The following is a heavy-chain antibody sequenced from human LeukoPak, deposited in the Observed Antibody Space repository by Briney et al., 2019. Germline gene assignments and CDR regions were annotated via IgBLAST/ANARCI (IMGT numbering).Heavy chain of an antibody. V-gene: IGHV3-33*01. CDR3: SREYFDWSRNYYYGMDV. CDR1: GFTFNNYG. D-gene: IGHD3-9*01. J-gene: IGHJ6*02. CDR2: IWYDGSNK. Sequence: GGSLRLSCAASGFTFNNYGMHWVRQAPGKGLEWMALIWYDGSNKYYADSVKGRFTISRDNSKNTLYLQMNSLRAEDTAVYYCSREYFDWSRNYYYGMDVWGQGTTVTVSS.